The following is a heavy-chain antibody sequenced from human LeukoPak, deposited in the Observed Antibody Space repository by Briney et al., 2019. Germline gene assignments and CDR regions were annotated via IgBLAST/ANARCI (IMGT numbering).Heavy chain of an antibody. J-gene: IGHJ4*02. D-gene: IGHD2-15*01. CDR3: ARLCSGGSCETVDY. CDR1: GYSVTSDCF. CDR2: IHHTGST. Sequence: PSETLSLTCSVSGYSVTSDCFWGWIRQPPGKGLEWIATIHHTGSTFYNPSLKSRVTISVDTSKNQFSLKLSSVTAADTAVYYCARLCSGGSCETVDYWGQGTLVTVSS. V-gene: IGHV4-38-2*02.